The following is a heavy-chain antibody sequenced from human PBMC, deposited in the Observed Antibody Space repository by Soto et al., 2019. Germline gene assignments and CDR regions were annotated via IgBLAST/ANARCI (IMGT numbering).Heavy chain of an antibody. CDR2: IYYSGST. V-gene: IGHV4-31*03. J-gene: IGHJ6*02. CDR3: ARDRTSHKDKDV. CDR1: GGSISSGGYY. Sequence: QVQLQESGPGLVKPSQTLSLTCTVSGGSISSGGYYWSWIRQHPGKGLEWIGYIYYSGSTYYNPSLNSRLTIPVDTSKNQFSLKLSSVTAADTAVYFCARDRTSHKDKDVWGQVTTVTVSS.